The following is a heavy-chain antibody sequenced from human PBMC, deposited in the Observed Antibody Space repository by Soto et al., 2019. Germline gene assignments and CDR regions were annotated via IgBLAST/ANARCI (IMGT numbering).Heavy chain of an antibody. Sequence: GGSLRLSCAASGFTFINAWMNWVRQAPGKGLEWVGRIKSKTDGGTTDYAAPVKGRFTISRDDSKNTLYLQMNSLKTEDTAVYYCTTATLGSSGGSCYSRDCYYYYGMDVWGQGTTVTSP. V-gene: IGHV3-15*07. D-gene: IGHD2-15*01. J-gene: IGHJ6*02. CDR2: IKSKTDGGTT. CDR1: GFTFINAW. CDR3: TTATLGSSGGSCYSRDCYYYYGMDV.